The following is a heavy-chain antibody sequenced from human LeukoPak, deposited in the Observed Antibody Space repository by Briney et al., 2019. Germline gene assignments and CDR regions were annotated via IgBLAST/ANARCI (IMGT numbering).Heavy chain of an antibody. CDR3: ARDQYYYDSSGYYYVLDY. CDR1: NGSISSGGYY. V-gene: IGHV4-61*09. J-gene: IGHJ4*02. Sequence: PSETLSLTCTVSNGSISSGGYYWSWIRQPAGKGLEWIGHIYTGGSTNYNPSLKSRVTMSADTSKNQFSLKLSSVTAADTAVYYCARDQYYYDSSGYYYVLDYWGQGTLVTVSS. D-gene: IGHD3-22*01. CDR2: IYTGGST.